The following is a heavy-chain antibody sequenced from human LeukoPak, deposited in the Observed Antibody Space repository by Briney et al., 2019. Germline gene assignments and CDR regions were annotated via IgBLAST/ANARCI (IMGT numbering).Heavy chain of an antibody. CDR3: AKDQPPERTRYGYGLFDY. J-gene: IGHJ4*02. D-gene: IGHD5-18*01. CDR2: ISSNGGST. CDR1: GFTLSSYA. V-gene: IGHV3-64*04. Sequence: PGGSLRLSCSASGFTLSSYAMHRVRQAPGKGLEYVSAISSNGGSTYYADSVKGRFTISRDNSKNTLYLQINSLRAEDTAVYYCAKDQPPERTRYGYGLFDYWGQGTLVTVSS.